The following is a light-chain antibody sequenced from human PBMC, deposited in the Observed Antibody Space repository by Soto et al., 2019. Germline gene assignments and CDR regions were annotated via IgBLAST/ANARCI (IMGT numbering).Light chain of an antibody. CDR2: GNN. V-gene: IGLV1-40*01. CDR1: SSNIGAGYE. J-gene: IGLJ1*01. CDR3: QSYDSSLSALYV. Sequence: QSVLTQPPSVSGAPGQRVTISCTGSSSNIGAGYEVRWYQQLPGTAPKLLIYGNNNRPSGVPDRFSGSKSGTSASLAITGLQAEDEADYYCQSYDSSLSALYVFGTGTKVTV.